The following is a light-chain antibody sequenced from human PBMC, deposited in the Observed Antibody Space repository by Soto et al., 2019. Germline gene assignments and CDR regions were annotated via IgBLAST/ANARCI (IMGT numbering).Light chain of an antibody. CDR1: SSDVGFYNY. CDR2: DVT. Sequence: QSVLTQPASVSGSLGQSITISCTGTSSDVGFYNYVSWYQQHPGEVPKLMIYDVTNRPSGVSNRFSGSRSGNTASLTISGLQAGDEADYYCSSYTSIGTQVFGGGTKLTVL. CDR3: SSYTSIGTQV. J-gene: IGLJ2*01. V-gene: IGLV2-14*03.